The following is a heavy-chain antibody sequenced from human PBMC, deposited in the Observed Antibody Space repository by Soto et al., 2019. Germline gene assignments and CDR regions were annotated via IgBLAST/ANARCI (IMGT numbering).Heavy chain of an antibody. V-gene: IGHV4-34*01. J-gene: IGHJ4*02. CDR3: ARRGWFGELSHY. Sequence: QVQLQQWGAGLLKPSETLSLTCAVYGGSFSGYYWSWIRQPPRKGLEWIGEINHSGSTNYNPSLKSRVTISVDTSKNQFSLKLSSVTAADTAVYYCARRGWFGELSHYWGQGTLVTVSS. CDR1: GGSFSGYY. CDR2: INHSGST. D-gene: IGHD3-10*01.